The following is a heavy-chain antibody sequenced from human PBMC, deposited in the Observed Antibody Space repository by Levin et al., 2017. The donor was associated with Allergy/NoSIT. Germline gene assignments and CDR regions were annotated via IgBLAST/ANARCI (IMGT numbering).Heavy chain of an antibody. CDR2: IGSSGDNI. D-gene: IGHD2-15*01. CDR1: GFTFSRDA. V-gene: IGHV3-23*01. Sequence: GGSLRLSCAASGASGFTFSRDAMSWVRQAPGKGLEWVATIGSSGDNIHYADSVKGRFTISRDNSKNTLFLQMNSLRAEDAAIYYCSNKPYCSGGTCYGFDYWGQGTLVTVSS. J-gene: IGHJ4*02. CDR3: SNKPYCSGGTCYGFDY.